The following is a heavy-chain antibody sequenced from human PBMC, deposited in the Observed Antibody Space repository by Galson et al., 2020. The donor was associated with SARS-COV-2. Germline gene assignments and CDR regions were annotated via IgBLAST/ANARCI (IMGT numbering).Heavy chain of an antibody. D-gene: IGHD6-13*01. CDR1: GFTFSSSA. J-gene: IGHJ4*02. V-gene: IGHV3-30*04. CDR2: ISYNGTKR. CDR3: ARETDDYTSSWYDY. Sequence: GESLRLSCRASGFTFSSSAMHWVRQAPGKGLEWVAIISYNGTKRYNLDSVKGRFTISRDNSKNTLYLQMASLTTEDTAVYYCARETDDYTSSWYDYWGQGTLVTVSS.